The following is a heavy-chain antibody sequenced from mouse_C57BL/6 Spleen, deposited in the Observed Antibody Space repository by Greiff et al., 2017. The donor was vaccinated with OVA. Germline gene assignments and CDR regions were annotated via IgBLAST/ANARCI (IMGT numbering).Heavy chain of an antibody. J-gene: IGHJ2*01. D-gene: IGHD1-1*01. CDR2: ISDGGSYT. CDR3: ARDRGSSFFDY. CDR1: GFTFSSSA. Sequence: EVMLVESGGGLVKPGGSLKLSCAASGFTFSSSAMSWVRQTPEQRLEWVATISDGGSYTYYPDNVKGRFTISRDNAKNNLYLQMSHLTSEDTAMYYCARDRGSSFFDYWGQGTTLTVSS. V-gene: IGHV5-4*01.